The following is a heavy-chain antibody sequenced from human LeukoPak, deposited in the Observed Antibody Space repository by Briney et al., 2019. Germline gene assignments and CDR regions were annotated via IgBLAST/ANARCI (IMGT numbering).Heavy chain of an antibody. CDR1: GESLNSYY. J-gene: IGHJ4*02. D-gene: IGHD2-15*01. CDR3: ARGAWATRLGS. V-gene: IGHV4-34*01. Sequence: SPETLSLTCAVYGESLNSYYWSWVRQPPGEGLEWIGEIYESGTTEYNPSLKSRVTISMVPSKQQFSLSLSSVTAADTAVYYCARGAWATRLGSWGLGTPVIVSS. CDR2: IYESGTT.